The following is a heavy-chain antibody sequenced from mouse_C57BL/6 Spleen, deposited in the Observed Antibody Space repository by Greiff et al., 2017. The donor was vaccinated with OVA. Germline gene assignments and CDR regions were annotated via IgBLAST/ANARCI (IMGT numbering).Heavy chain of an antibody. CDR2: INYDGSST. CDR3: ARAGSSVSPYWYVDV. Sequence: EVKLVESEGGLVQPGSSMKLSCTASGFTFSDYYMAWVRQVPEKGLEWVANINYDGSSTYYLDSLKSRFIISRDNAKNILYLQMSSLKSEDTATYYCARAGSSVSPYWYVDVWGTGTTVTVSS. V-gene: IGHV5-16*01. J-gene: IGHJ1*03. D-gene: IGHD1-1*01. CDR1: GFTFSDYY.